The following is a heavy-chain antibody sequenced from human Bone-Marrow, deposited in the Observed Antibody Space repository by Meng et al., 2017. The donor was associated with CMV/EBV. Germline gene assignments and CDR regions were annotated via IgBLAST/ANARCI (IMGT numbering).Heavy chain of an antibody. CDR3: ARLGCSSGGLDAFDF. V-gene: IGHV3-66*02. D-gene: IGHD6-19*01. CDR1: GFTVSSNY. CDR2: IYSGGST. Sequence: GESLKISCAASGFTVSSNYMSWVRQAPGKGLEWVSVIYSGGSTYYAYSVKGRFTISRDNSNNNLYLQMHSLRAEDAAVYYCARLGCSSGGLDAFDFWGQGTMVTVSS. J-gene: IGHJ3*01.